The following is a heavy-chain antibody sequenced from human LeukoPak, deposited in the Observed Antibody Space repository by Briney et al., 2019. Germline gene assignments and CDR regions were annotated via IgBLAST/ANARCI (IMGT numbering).Heavy chain of an antibody. D-gene: IGHD7-27*01. J-gene: IGHJ4*02. V-gene: IGHV3-7*01. CDR3: ARSNWGPDY. CDR1: GFTFSASW. Sequence: GGSLRLSCAASGFTFSASWMTWVRQAPGKGLEWVANIKQDGSETYYVDSVKGRFTISRDNAKNSLYLQMNSLRAEDTAVYYCARSNWGPDYWGQGTLVTVSS. CDR2: IKQDGSET.